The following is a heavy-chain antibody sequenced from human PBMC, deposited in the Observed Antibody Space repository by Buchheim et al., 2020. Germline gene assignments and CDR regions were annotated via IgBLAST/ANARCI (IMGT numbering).Heavy chain of an antibody. V-gene: IGHV3-66*01. J-gene: IGHJ6*02. Sequence: EVQLLESGGGLVQPGGSLRLSCAASGITVNRNYMTWVRQAPGKGLEWVSVIYGGGSTYVADSVKGRFSISRDNSKNTLYLQMNSLRAEDTAVYYCARDRSLDQYYYGLDVWGQGTT. CDR2: IYGGGST. D-gene: IGHD3-16*01. CDR3: ARDRSLDQYYYGLDV. CDR1: GITVNRNY.